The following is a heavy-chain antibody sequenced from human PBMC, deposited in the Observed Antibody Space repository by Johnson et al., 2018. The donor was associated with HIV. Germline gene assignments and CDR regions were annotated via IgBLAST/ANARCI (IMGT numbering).Heavy chain of an antibody. CDR3: TTAIYSYDTRDTRAFDI. D-gene: IGHD3-22*01. J-gene: IGHJ3*02. V-gene: IGHV3-11*01. CDR2: ISSSGSTI. Sequence: QVQLVESGGGLVQPGGSLRLSCAASGFTFSDYYMSWIRQAPGKGLEWVSYISSSGSTIYYADSVKGRFTISRDNAKNSLYLQMNSLKTEDTALYYCTTAIYSYDTRDTRAFDIWGQGTMVTVSS. CDR1: GFTFSDYY.